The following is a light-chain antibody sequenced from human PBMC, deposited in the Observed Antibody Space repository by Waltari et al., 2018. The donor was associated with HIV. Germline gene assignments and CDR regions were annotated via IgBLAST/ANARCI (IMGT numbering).Light chain of an antibody. CDR2: GHG. Sequence: QSVLTQPPSMSAAPGERVTISCSGRSSNIGNTVVSWYQQLPGTAPTLLIYGHGSRPSGVPDRFSGSKSGTSATLGITGLQTGDEADYYCGTWDSSLSSYVFGTGTKVTVL. J-gene: IGLJ1*01. CDR1: SSNIGNTV. CDR3: GTWDSSLSSYV. V-gene: IGLV1-51*01.